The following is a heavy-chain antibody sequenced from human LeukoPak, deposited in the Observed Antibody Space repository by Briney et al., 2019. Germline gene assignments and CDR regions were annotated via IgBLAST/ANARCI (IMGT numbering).Heavy chain of an antibody. V-gene: IGHV3-64*01. D-gene: IGHD6-19*01. J-gene: IGHJ4*02. Sequence: GGSLRLSCAASGFTFSSYAMHWVRQAPGKGLEYVSAISSNGGSTYYANSVKGRFTIPRDNSKNTLYLQMGSLRAEDMAVYYCARDFEYSSGWYGLDYWGQGTLVTVSS. CDR3: ARDFEYSSGWYGLDY. CDR2: ISSNGGST. CDR1: GFTFSSYA.